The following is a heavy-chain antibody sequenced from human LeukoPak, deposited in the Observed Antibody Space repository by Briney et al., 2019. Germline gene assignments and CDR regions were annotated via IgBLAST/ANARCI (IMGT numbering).Heavy chain of an antibody. CDR1: GFTVSSNY. Sequence: GGSLRLSCAASGFTVSSNYMSWVRQAPGKGLEWVSVIYSGGSTYYADSVKGRFTISRDNSKNTLYLQMNSLRAEDTAVYYCARGRDYGDFPGYYYYYGMDVWGQGTTVTVSS. D-gene: IGHD4-17*01. CDR2: IYSGGST. J-gene: IGHJ6*02. V-gene: IGHV3-66*01. CDR3: ARGRDYGDFPGYYYYYGMDV.